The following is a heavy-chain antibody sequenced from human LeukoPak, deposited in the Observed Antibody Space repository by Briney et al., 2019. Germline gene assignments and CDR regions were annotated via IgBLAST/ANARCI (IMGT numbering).Heavy chain of an antibody. D-gene: IGHD6-13*01. CDR1: GGTFSSYA. Sequence: SVKVSCKASGGTFSSYAISWVRQAPGQGLEWMGGIIPIFGTANYAQKFQGRVTIIADESTSTAYMELSSLRSEDTAVYYCATIAAAGTGTDYWGPGTLVTVSS. J-gene: IGHJ4*02. CDR3: ATIAAAGTGTDY. V-gene: IGHV1-69*13. CDR2: IIPIFGTA.